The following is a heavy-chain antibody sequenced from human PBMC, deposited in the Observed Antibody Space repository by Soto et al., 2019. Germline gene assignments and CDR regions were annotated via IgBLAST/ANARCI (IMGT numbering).Heavy chain of an antibody. J-gene: IGHJ6*02. V-gene: IGHV4-31*03. CDR2: IYYSGST. Sequence: SETLSLTCTVSGGSISSGGYYWSWIRQHPGKGLEWIGYIYYSGSTYYNPSLKSRVTISVDTSKNQFSLKLSSVTAADTAVYYCARELNCSGGSCYSYYYYYGMDVWGQGTTVTVSS. D-gene: IGHD2-15*01. CDR3: ARELNCSGGSCYSYYYYYGMDV. CDR1: GGSISSGGYY.